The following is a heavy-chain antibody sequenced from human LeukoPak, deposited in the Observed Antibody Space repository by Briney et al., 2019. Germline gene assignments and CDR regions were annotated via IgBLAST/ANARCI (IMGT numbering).Heavy chain of an antibody. Sequence: GGSLRLSCAASGIAFSNSIMHWVRQAPGKGLEWVSAMSFDGFSKYYADSLKGRLSISRDDSKNTVYLQMNGLRLEDTAVYYCAREGHTSGYCGTFDVWGQGTTVVVSS. J-gene: IGHJ3*01. D-gene: IGHD3-22*01. V-gene: IGHV3-30*04. CDR2: MSFDGFSK. CDR1: GIAFSNSI. CDR3: AREGHTSGYCGTFDV.